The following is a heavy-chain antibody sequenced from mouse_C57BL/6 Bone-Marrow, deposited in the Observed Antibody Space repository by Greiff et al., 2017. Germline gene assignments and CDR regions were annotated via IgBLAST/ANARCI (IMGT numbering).Heavy chain of an antibody. CDR1: GYTFTDYE. V-gene: IGHV1-15*01. D-gene: IGHD2-2*01. CDR2: IDPETGGT. Sequence: QVQLQQSGAELVMPGASVTLSCKASGYTFTDYEMHWVKQTPVHGLEWIGAIDPETGGTAYNQKFKGKAILTADKSSSTAYMQLRSLTSEDSAVYYCTRSGGGYPWYFDVWGTGTTVTVSS. CDR3: TRSGGGYPWYFDV. J-gene: IGHJ1*03.